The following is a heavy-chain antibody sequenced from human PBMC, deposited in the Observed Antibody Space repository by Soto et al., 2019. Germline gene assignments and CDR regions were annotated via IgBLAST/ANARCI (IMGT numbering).Heavy chain of an antibody. D-gene: IGHD3-22*01. J-gene: IGHJ4*02. Sequence: GALRLSCAASGFTVSSNYMSWVRQAPGKGLEWVSVIYSGGSTYYADSVKGRFTISRDNSKNTLYLQMNSLRAEDTAVYYCARSDIDYYYDSSGYYPIDYWGQGTLVTVS. V-gene: IGHV3-66*01. CDR1: GFTVSSNY. CDR3: ARSDIDYYYDSSGYYPIDY. CDR2: IYSGGST.